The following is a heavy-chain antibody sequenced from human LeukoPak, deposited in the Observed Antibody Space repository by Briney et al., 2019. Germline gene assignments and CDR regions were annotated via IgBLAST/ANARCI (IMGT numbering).Heavy chain of an antibody. Sequence: PGGSLRLSCAASGFTFSSYSMNWVRQAPGKGLEWVSSISSSSSYIYYADSVKGRFTISRDNAKNSLYLQMNSLRAEDTAVYYCARESGDYSTPGWFDPWGREPWSPSPQ. CDR2: ISSSSSYI. CDR3: ARESGDYSTPGWFDP. D-gene: IGHD4-11*01. CDR1: GFTFSSYS. V-gene: IGHV3-21*01. J-gene: IGHJ5*02.